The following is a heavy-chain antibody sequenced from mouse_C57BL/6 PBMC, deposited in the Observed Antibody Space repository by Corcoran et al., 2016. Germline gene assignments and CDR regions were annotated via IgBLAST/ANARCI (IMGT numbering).Heavy chain of an antibody. CDR2: INPNNGGT. V-gene: IGHV1-26*01. CDR1: GYTFTDYY. J-gene: IGHJ4*01. D-gene: IGHD2-3*01. CDR3: ARWSYDGYYRGYAMDY. Sequence: EIQLQQSGPELVKTGASVKISCKASGYTFTDYYMNWVKQSHGKSLEWIGDINPNNGGTSYNQKFKGKATLTVDKSSSTAYMELRSLTSEDSAVYYCARWSYDGYYRGYAMDYWGQGTSVTVSS.